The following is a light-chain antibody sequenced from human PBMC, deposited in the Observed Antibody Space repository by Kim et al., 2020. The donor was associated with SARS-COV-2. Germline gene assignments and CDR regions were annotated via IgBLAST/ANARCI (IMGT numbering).Light chain of an antibody. J-gene: IGLJ1*01. V-gene: IGLV2-11*01. CDR3: CSYAGSYSYV. Sequence: QSALTQPRSVSGSPGQSVTVSCTGTSSDVGGYYYVSWYQQHPGKAPQLMIYDVSKRSSGVPDRFSGAKSGNTASLTISGLQAEDEADYYCCSYAGSYSYVFGTGTKVTVL. CDR1: SSDVGGYYY. CDR2: DVS.